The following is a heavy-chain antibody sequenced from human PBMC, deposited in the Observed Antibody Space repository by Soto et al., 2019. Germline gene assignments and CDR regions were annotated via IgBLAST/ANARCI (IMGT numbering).Heavy chain of an antibody. J-gene: IGHJ4*02. CDR3: ANRRRDLTVFDY. V-gene: IGHV3-7*03. CDR2: IMHDGMVK. CDR1: GFTFSNYW. D-gene: IGHD2-21*02. Sequence: GRSLRLSCSPSGFTFSNYWISWVRQAPGQGLEWVASIMHDGMVKHYVDSVKGRFTISRDNAEKSVHLQMKMLRAEDTAVYYCANRRRDLTVFDYWGQGARVTVSS.